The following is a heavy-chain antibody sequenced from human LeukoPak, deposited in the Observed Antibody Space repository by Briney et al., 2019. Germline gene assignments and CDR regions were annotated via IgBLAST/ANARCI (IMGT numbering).Heavy chain of an antibody. Sequence: PSETLPLTCTVSGGSISSYYWSWIRQPPGKGLEWIGYIYYSGSTNYNPSLKSRVTISVDTSKNQFSLKLSSVTAADTAVYYCARAGVGAAYYYMDVWGKGTTVTVSS. V-gene: IGHV4-59*01. D-gene: IGHD1-26*01. CDR3: ARAGVGAAYYYMDV. CDR2: IYYSGST. CDR1: GGSISSYY. J-gene: IGHJ6*03.